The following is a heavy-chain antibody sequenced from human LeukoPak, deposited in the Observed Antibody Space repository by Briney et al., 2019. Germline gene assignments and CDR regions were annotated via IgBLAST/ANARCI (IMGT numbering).Heavy chain of an antibody. CDR2: FDPEDGET. V-gene: IGHV1-24*01. D-gene: IGHD6-19*01. J-gene: IGHJ4*02. Sequence: ASVKVSCKASGGTFSSYAISWVRQAPGQGLEWMGGFDPEDGETIYAQKFQGRVTMTEDTSTDTAYMELSSLRSEDTAVYYCASGRGVIKQWLYYWGQGTLVTVSS. CDR1: GGTFSSYA. CDR3: ASGRGVIKQWLYY.